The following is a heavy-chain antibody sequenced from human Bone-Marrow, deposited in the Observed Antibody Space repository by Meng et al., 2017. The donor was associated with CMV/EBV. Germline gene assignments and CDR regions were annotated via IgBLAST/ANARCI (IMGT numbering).Heavy chain of an antibody. CDR2: IIPILGIA. CDR1: GGTFSSYT. V-gene: IGHV1-69*04. J-gene: IGHJ4*02. CDR3: ARDPDPLHYCTNGVCYGDY. D-gene: IGHD2-8*01. Sequence: SVKVSCKASGGTFSSYTISWVRQASGQGLEWMGRIIPILGIANYAQKFQGRVTITADKSTSTAYMELSSLRSEDTAVYYCARDPDPLHYCTNGVCYGDYWGQGTLVTVSS.